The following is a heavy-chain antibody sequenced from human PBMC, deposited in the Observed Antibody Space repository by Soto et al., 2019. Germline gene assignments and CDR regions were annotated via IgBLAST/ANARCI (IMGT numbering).Heavy chain of an antibody. CDR1: GGSINPYY. D-gene: IGHD1-26*01. V-gene: IGHV4-59*08. Sequence: SETLSLTCTVSGGSINPYYWTWIRQPPGKGLEWMGYIYYSGTTTNYNPSLKSRVTLSVDTSKNQFSLKLSSVTAADTAVYYCARLGGSYAVPHFDYWGQGTLVTV. J-gene: IGHJ4*02. CDR3: ARLGGSYAVPHFDY. CDR2: IYYSGTTT.